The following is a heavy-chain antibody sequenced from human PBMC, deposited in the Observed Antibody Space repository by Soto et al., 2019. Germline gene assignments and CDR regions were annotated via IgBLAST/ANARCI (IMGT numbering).Heavy chain of an antibody. V-gene: IGHV1-2*04. CDR3: ARDVRGGGSVSNWFDP. J-gene: IGHJ5*02. Sequence: ASVKVSCKASGYTFTGYYMHWVRQAPGQGLEWMGWINPNSGGTNYAQKFQGWVTMTRDTSISTAYMELSRLRSDDTTVYYCARDVRGGGSVSNWFDPWGQGTLVTVSS. D-gene: IGHD2-15*01. CDR1: GYTFTGYY. CDR2: INPNSGGT.